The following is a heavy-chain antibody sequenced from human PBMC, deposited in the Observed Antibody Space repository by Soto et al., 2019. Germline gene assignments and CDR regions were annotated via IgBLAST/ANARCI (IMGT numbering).Heavy chain of an antibody. CDR1: GFTFSSHA. D-gene: IGHD6-19*01. V-gene: IGHV3-23*01. CDR3: ARGSGWSYFDY. Sequence: EAQLLESGGGLVQPGGSLRLSCAASGFTFSSHAMSWVRRGPGKGLEWVSTIISSGGNTYYADSVKGRFTISRENSKNTLYLQMNSLRADDTAVYYCARGSGWSYFDYWGQGTLVTVSS. CDR2: IISSGGNT. J-gene: IGHJ4*02.